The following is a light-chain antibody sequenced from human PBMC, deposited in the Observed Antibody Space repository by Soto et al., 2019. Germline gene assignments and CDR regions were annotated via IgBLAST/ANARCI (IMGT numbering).Light chain of an antibody. CDR3: QQYENLPT. CDR1: QTINNY. Sequence: QVTQSHSSLSASVGDRVTITFQASQTINNYLNWYQQKPGRAPKLLIYDASNLEAGVPSRFRGSGSGTDFTFTISRLQPEDIATYYCQQYENLPTFGQGTRLAI. CDR2: DAS. J-gene: IGKJ5*01. V-gene: IGKV1-33*01.